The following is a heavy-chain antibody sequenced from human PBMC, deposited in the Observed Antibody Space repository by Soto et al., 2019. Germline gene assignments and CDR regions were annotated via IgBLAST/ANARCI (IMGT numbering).Heavy chain of an antibody. D-gene: IGHD3-16*01. V-gene: IGHV3-48*02. CDR2: ISSDSRTI. CDR1: GFSLSDYA. CDR3: ARIKLVELFFKQVTVYDMDV. J-gene: IGHJ6*02. Sequence: PGGSLRLYCVASGFSLSDYAVNWVRQAPGKGLEWVSFISSDSRTIYYADSVEGRFTVSRDNARNSVSLQMDSLRDEDAAVYYCARIKLVELFFKQVTVYDMDVWGQGTPVTVSS.